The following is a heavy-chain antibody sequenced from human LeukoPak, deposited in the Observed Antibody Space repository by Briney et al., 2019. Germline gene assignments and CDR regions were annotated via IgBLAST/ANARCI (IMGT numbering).Heavy chain of an antibody. CDR1: GGSISSSSYY. Sequence: PSETLSLTCTVSGGSISSSSYYWGWIRQPPGKGLEWIGSIYYSGSTYYNPSLKSRVTISVDTSKNQLSLKLSSVTAADTAVYYCARLRAMAIYYMDVWGKGTTVTVSS. J-gene: IGHJ6*03. CDR2: IYYSGST. V-gene: IGHV4-39*01. CDR3: ARLRAMAIYYMDV. D-gene: IGHD5-18*01.